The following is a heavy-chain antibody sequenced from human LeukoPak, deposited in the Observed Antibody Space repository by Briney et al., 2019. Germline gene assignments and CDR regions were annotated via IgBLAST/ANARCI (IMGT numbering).Heavy chain of an antibody. CDR1: GFTFDDYA. V-gene: IGHV3-9*01. Sequence: GGSLRLSCAASGFTFDDYAMHWVRQAPGKGLEWVSGISWNSGSIGYADSVKGRFTISRDNSKNTLSLQMNSLRAEDTAVYYCARHGSFTMVRGRLRYYYMDVWGKGTTVTISS. J-gene: IGHJ6*03. CDR3: ARHGSFTMVRGRLRYYYMDV. D-gene: IGHD3-10*01. CDR2: ISWNSGSI.